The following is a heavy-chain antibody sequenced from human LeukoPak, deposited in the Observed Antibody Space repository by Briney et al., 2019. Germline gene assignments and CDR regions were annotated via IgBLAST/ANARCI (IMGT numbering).Heavy chain of an antibody. J-gene: IGHJ4*02. CDR3: ARGGGDPIYSSGLIDY. Sequence: PSETLSLTCTVSGGSISSSSYYWGWIRQPPGKGLEWIGSIYYSGSTYYNPSLKSRVTISVDTSKNQFSLKLSSVTAADTAVYYCARGGGDPIYSSGLIDYWGQGTLVTVSS. CDR2: IYYSGST. D-gene: IGHD6-19*01. V-gene: IGHV4-39*07. CDR1: GGSISSSSYY.